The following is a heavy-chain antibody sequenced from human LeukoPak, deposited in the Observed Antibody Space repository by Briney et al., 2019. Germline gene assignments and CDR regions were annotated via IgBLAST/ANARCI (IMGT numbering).Heavy chain of an antibody. CDR3: ARALSWTTESYYYMDV. Sequence: GASVKVPCTASGYTFTSYDMNWVRQATGQGLEWLGWMNPNSGNTGYAQNFQGRVTMTMNTSITTAYMELSSLRSEDTAVYYCARALSWTTESYYYMDVWGKGTTVTVSS. V-gene: IGHV1-8*01. D-gene: IGHD3/OR15-3a*01. J-gene: IGHJ6*03. CDR1: GYTFTSYD. CDR2: MNPNSGNT.